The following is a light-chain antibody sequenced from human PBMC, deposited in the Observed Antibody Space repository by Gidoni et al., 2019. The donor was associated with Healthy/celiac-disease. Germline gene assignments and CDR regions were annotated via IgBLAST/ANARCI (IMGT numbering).Light chain of an antibody. CDR1: QDISNY. CDR3: QQYDNFPLT. Sequence: DIQMTQCPYSLSASVGDRVTITCQASQDISNYLNWYQQKPGKAPKLLIYDASNLETGVPSRFSGSGSGTDFTFTISSLQPEDIATYYCQQYDNFPLTFGGGTKVEIK. J-gene: IGKJ4*01. CDR2: DAS. V-gene: IGKV1-33*01.